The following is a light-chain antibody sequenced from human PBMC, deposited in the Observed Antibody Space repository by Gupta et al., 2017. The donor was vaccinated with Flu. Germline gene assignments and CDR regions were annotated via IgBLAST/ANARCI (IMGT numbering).Light chain of an antibody. CDR2: SAS. CDR3: QQAYSTPLT. CDR1: QSIGRY. Sequence: DMQMTQSPSSLSASVGDRVTITCRASQSIGRYVNWYQQKPGKAPNLLIYSASNLQSGVSSRFSGSGSGTXFTLTIXTLQPEDFATYYCQQAYSTPLTFGXGTKVEIK. V-gene: IGKV1-39*01. J-gene: IGKJ4*01.